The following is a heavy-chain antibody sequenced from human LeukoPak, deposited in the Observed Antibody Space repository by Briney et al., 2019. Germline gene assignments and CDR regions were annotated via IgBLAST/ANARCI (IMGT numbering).Heavy chain of an antibody. J-gene: IGHJ3*02. V-gene: IGHV3-30*18. CDR3: AKEGIADAFDI. CDR2: ISYDGSNK. CDR1: GFTFSDYY. Sequence: GGSLRLSCAASGFTFSDYYMSWIRQAPGKGLEWVAVISYDGSNKYYADSVKGRFTISRDNSKNTLYLQMNSLRAEDTAVYYCAKEGIADAFDIWGQGTMVTVSS. D-gene: IGHD6-13*01.